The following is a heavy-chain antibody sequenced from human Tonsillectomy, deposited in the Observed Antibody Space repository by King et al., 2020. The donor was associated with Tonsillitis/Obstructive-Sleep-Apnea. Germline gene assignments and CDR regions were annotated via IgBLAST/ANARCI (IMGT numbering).Heavy chain of an antibody. Sequence: VQLQESGPGLVKPSETLSLTCTVSDGSISTYYWSWIRQPPGKALEWIGYVFYSGSTNSSPSLKSRVTISVDTSKNQFSLKLSSVTAADTAVYYCARSRQLELLDAFDIWGQGTVVTVSS. CDR1: DGSISTYY. J-gene: IGHJ3*02. CDR2: VFYSGST. CDR3: ARSRQLELLDAFDI. V-gene: IGHV4-59*01. D-gene: IGHD1-1*01.